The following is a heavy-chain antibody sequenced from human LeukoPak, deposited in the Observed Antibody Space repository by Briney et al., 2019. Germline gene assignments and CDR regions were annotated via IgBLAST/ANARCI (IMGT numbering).Heavy chain of an antibody. J-gene: IGHJ5*01. CDR3: ARGGYSSPRGWFDS. CDR2: INPSGGST. V-gene: IGHV1-46*01. Sequence: ASVKVSCKASGYTFINHYIHWVRQAPGQGLEWMGIINPSGGSTNYPQKFQGRVTMTRDMSTSPVYMDLSSLRSEDTAVYYCARGGYSSPRGWFDSWGQGTLVTVSS. D-gene: IGHD6-13*01. CDR1: GYTFINHY.